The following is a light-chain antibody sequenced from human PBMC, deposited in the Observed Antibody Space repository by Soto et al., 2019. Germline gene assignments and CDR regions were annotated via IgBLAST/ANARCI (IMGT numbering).Light chain of an antibody. CDR1: ESIDNW. V-gene: IGKV1-5*01. CDR2: AAS. CDR3: HQYFSSPLT. Sequence: DIQMTQSPSTLSASVGGTVTITCRASESIDNWLAWYQQKPGKAPKLLIFAASTLVRGVPSRFSGRGSGTEFTLTVSGLQAEDVAIYYCHQYFSSPLTFGGGTKVDIK. J-gene: IGKJ4*01.